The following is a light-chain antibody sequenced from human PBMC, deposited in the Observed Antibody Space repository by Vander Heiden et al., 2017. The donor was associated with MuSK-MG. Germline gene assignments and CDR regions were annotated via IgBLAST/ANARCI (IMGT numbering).Light chain of an antibody. J-gene: IGKJ4*01. CDR2: DAS. Sequence: EIVLTQSPATVSLSPGERATLSCRASQSVSRYLAWYQQKSGQPPRLLIYDASNRATGISARFSGSGSGTDFTRTISSLEPEDFAVYYCQQRSNWPLTFGGGTKVEIK. V-gene: IGKV3-11*01. CDR1: QSVSRY. CDR3: QQRSNWPLT.